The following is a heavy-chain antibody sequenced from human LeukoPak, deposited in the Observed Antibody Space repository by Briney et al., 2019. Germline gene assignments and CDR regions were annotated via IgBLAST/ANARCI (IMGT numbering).Heavy chain of an antibody. J-gene: IGHJ6*03. CDR1: GDSITRYF. CDR2: IHHTGNT. V-gene: IGHV4-59*01. D-gene: IGHD2-21*02. Sequence: SETLSLTCSVSGDSITRYFWAWIRQPPGKSLEWIGEIHHTGNTNYNPSLKSRVAISLDPSKTQFFLKLDSMTTADAAVYFCARAQRVTGGFDFYYYMDVWSEGTTVTVSS. CDR3: ARAQRVTGGFDFYYYMDV.